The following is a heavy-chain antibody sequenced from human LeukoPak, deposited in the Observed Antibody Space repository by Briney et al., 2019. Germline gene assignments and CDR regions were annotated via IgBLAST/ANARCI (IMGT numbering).Heavy chain of an antibody. CDR2: NYPGDSDT. CDR1: GSSSTSYW. CDR3: ARRVGTTVTDYFDY. D-gene: IGHD4-17*01. J-gene: IGHJ4*02. V-gene: IGHV5-51*01. Sequence: HGESLKISCQGSGSSSTSYWLGGVRRLPGKGREWRGINYPGDSDTSSRPSFRGESTIPAAKSSSTANLQWSSRKASNTVMYSCARRVGTTVTDYFDYWGQGTLVTVSS.